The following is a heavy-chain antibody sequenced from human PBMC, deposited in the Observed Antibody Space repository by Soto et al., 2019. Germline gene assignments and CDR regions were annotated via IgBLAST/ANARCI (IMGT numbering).Heavy chain of an antibody. Sequence: LSLTCAVYGGSFSGYYWTWIRQPPGKGLEWVAVIWYDGSNKYYADSVKGRFTISRDNSKNTLYLQMNSLRAEDTAVYYCARGTFSSGWHFDYWGQGTLVTVSS. V-gene: IGHV3-33*08. CDR1: GGSFSGYY. CDR3: ARGTFSSGWHFDY. CDR2: IWYDGSNK. J-gene: IGHJ4*02. D-gene: IGHD6-19*01.